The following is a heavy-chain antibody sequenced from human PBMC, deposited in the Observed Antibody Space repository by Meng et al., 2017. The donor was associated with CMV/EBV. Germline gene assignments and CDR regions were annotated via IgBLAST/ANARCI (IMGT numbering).Heavy chain of an antibody. CDR3: ARDHPDSSLGY. Sequence: CTVSGGSVSSGSYYWSWIRQPPGKGLEWIGHIYYSGSTNYNPSLKSRVTISVDTSKNQFSLKLSSVTAADTAVYYCARDHPDSSLGYWGQGTLVTVSS. CDR1: GGSVSSGSYY. V-gene: IGHV4-61*01. D-gene: IGHD6-6*01. CDR2: IYYSGST. J-gene: IGHJ4*02.